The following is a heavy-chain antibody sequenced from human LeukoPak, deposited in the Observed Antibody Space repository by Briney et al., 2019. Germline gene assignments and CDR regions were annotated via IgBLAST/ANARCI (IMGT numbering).Heavy chain of an antibody. CDR2: IRYDGSNK. D-gene: IGHD3-16*01. CDR3: ARVRFDYYYMDV. J-gene: IGHJ6*03. V-gene: IGHV3-30*02. Sequence: GGSLRLSCAASGFTFSSYGMHWVRQAPGKGLEWVAFIRYDGSNKYYADSVKGRFTITRNNSKNTLYLQMNRLRAEDTAVYYCARVRFDYYYMDVWGKGTTVTISS. CDR1: GFTFSSYG.